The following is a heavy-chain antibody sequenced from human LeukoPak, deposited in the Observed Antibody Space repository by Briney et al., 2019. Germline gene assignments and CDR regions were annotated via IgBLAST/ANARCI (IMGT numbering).Heavy chain of an antibody. CDR1: GFTFSDYW. CDR3: ARPVTGTYAPMDS. Sequence: PGGSLRLSCAASGFTFSDYWMHWVRQAPGKGLVYVSRINNDGSSTNHADSVKGRFTISRDNAKNMLYLQMNSLTVEATAMYYCARPVTGTYAPMDSWGRGTLVTVSS. CDR2: INNDGSST. J-gene: IGHJ4*02. V-gene: IGHV3-74*01. D-gene: IGHD6-19*01.